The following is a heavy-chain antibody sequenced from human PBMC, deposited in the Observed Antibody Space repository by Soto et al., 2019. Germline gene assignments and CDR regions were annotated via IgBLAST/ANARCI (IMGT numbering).Heavy chain of an antibody. J-gene: IGHJ2*01. CDR3: ARNGIAVSSSDWYFDL. V-gene: IGHV3-11*05. CDR2: MSSSGSYR. CDR1: GFTLSDYY. D-gene: IGHD6-19*01. Sequence: QVQLVESGGGLVKPGGSLRLSCAASGFTLSDYYMSWIRQAPGKGLEWVSYMSSSGSYRNHEDSVKGRFTMSRDNGKNSGYLQMNSLRAEDTAVYYCARNGIAVSSSDWYFDLWGRGTLVTVSS.